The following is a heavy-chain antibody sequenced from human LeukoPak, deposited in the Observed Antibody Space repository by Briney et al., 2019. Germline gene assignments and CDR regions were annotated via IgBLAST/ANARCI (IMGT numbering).Heavy chain of an antibody. CDR3: ARQKLGYCSGGSCYSVRHYYYGMDV. J-gene: IGHJ6*02. Sequence: SETLSLTCTVSGGSISTYYWSWIRQPPGKGLEWIAYVYSSGHTNYNPSLKSRVTISVDTSKNQFSLKLSSVTAADTAVYYCARQKLGYCSGGSCYSVRHYYYGMDVWGQGTTVTVSS. V-gene: IGHV4-59*08. D-gene: IGHD2-15*01. CDR2: VYSSGHT. CDR1: GGSISTYY.